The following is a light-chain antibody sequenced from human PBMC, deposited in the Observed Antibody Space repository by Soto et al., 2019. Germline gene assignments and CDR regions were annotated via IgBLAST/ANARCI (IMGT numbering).Light chain of an antibody. J-gene: IGLJ2*01. Sequence: QSALTQPASVSGSPGQSITISCTGTSNDVGRYNLVSWYQHHPGKAPKLMIYEGSKRPSGVSNRFSGSKSGNTASLTISGLQAEDEADYYCCSYAGSSTVVFGGGTKVTVL. V-gene: IGLV2-23*01. CDR3: CSYAGSSTVV. CDR2: EGS. CDR1: SNDVGRYNL.